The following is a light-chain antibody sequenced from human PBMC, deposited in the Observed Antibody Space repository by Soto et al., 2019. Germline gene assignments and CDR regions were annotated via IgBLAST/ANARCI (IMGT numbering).Light chain of an antibody. CDR2: EVS. CDR3: SSYTSSNTLEV. Sequence: QSALIQPASVSGPPGQSITISCTGTSRDVGGSNYVSWYQHHPHRAPKLLIYEVSYRPSGVSSRFSGFKSGNTASLTISGLQAEDDADYYCSSYTSSNTLEVFGVGTKLTVL. CDR1: SRDVGGSNY. V-gene: IGLV2-14*01. J-gene: IGLJ1*01.